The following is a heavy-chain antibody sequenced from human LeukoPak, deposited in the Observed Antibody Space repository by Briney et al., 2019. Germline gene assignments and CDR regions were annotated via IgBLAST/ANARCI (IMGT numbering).Heavy chain of an antibody. J-gene: IGHJ2*01. Sequence: PSETLSLTCTVSGGSISSSTFYWGWIRQAPGKGLEWIGSIYSNGGTYYNPSLKSRVTISVDTSKNQFSLRLSSVTAADTAVYYCARHEAPGHFDLWGRGTLVTVSS. CDR1: GGSISSSTFY. CDR2: IYSNGGT. CDR3: ARHEAPGHFDL. V-gene: IGHV4-39*01.